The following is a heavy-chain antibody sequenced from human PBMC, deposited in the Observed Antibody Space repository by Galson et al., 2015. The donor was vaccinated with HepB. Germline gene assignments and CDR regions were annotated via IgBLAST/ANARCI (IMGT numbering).Heavy chain of an antibody. J-gene: IGHJ2*01. D-gene: IGHD4-17*01. V-gene: IGHV1-69*13. Sequence: SVKVSCKASGGTFSSYAISWVRQAPGQGLEWMGGIIPIFGTANYAQKFQGRVTITADESTSTAYMGLSSLRSEDTAVYYCALRPRPQKPESQSTATTHNWYFDLWGRGTLVTVSS. CDR3: ALRPRPQKPESQSTATTHNWYFDL. CDR2: IIPIFGTA. CDR1: GGTFSSYA.